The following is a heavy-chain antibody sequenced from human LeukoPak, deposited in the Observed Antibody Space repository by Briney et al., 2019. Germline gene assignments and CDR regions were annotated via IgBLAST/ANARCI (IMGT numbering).Heavy chain of an antibody. CDR2: KSYDGSDQ. D-gene: IGHD5-18*01. V-gene: IGHV3-30*18. J-gene: IGHJ4*02. CDR3: AKGGGIQLWFSPLDY. Sequence: PGGSLRLSCIASGFTFNNYGMHWVRQAPGKGLEWVAVKSYDGSDQHYVDSVRGRFTISRNNSKNTLYLQMNSLRAEDTAVYYCAKGGGIQLWFSPLDYWGQGTLVTVSS. CDR1: GFTFNNYG.